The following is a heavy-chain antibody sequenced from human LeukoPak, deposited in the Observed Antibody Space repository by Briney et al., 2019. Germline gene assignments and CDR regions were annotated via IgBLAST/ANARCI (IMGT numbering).Heavy chain of an antibody. CDR2: ISAYNGNT. D-gene: IGHD3-22*01. CDR3: TREGVYVPDGSGYHQDAFDI. V-gene: IGHV1-18*01. CDR1: GYTFINYG. J-gene: IGHJ3*02. Sequence: GASVKVSCKASGYTFINYGISWVRQAPGQGLEWMGWISAYNGNTKYAQKLQGRFTMTTDTSTSTAYMELRSLRSDDTAVYYCTREGVYVPDGSGYHQDAFDIWGQGTVVIVSS.